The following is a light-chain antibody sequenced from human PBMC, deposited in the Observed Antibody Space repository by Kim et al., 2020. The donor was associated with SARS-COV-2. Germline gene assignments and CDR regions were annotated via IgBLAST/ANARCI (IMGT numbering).Light chain of an antibody. CDR1: QSLSSSY. CDR2: GAS. J-gene: IGKJ1*01. CDR3: QQYGNSPWT. Sequence: IVLTQSPGTLSLSPGEGATLSCRASQSLSSSYLAWYLQKPGQAPRLLIYGASSRATGIPDRFSGSGSGTDFTLTIARLEPEDFAVYYCQQYGNSPWTFGQGTKVDIK. V-gene: IGKV3-20*01.